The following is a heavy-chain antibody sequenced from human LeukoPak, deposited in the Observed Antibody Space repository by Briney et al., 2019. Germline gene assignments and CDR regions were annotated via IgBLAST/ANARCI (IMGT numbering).Heavy chain of an antibody. CDR1: GGSISSYY. CDR3: ARVFYARSPYDYGDYYFDY. Sequence: SETLSLTCTVSGGSISSYYWSWIRQPPGKGLECIGYIYYSGSTNYNPSLKSRVNISIDTSRTQFSLKLSSVTAADTAMYYCARVFYARSPYDYGDYYFDYWGQGTLVTVSS. J-gene: IGHJ4*02. V-gene: IGHV4-59*08. D-gene: IGHD4-17*01. CDR2: IYYSGST.